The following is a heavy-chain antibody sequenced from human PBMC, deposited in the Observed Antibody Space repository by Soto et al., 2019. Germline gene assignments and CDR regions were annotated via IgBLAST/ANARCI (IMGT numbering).Heavy chain of an antibody. Sequence: GGSLRLSCSASGFTFSSYEMNWVRQAPGKGLEWVSYISSSGSTIYYADSVKGRFTISRDNAKNSLHLQMNSLRAEDTAVYCCARGNGGSDRYPHLPGFDYCGKGTMVTVSS. V-gene: IGHV3-48*03. D-gene: IGHD3-16*02. CDR1: GFTFSSYE. CDR2: ISSSGSTI. CDR3: ARGNGGSDRYPHLPGFDY. J-gene: IGHJ4*02.